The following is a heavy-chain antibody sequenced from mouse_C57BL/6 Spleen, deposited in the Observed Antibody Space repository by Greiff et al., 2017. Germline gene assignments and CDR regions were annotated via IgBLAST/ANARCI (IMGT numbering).Heavy chain of an antibody. D-gene: IGHD2-2*01. J-gene: IGHJ3*01. Sequence: EVKLLESGPGMVKPSQSLSLTCTVTGYSITSGYDWHWIRHFPGNKLEWMGYISYSGSTNYNPSLKSRISITHDKSKNHFFLKLNSVTTEDTATYYCARDGDDDAGIAYWGQGTLVTVSA. CDR3: ARDGDDDAGIAY. CDR2: ISYSGST. V-gene: IGHV3-1*01. CDR1: GYSITSGYD.